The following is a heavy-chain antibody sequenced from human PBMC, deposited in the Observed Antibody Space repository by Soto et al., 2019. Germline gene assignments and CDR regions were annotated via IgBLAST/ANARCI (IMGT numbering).Heavy chain of an antibody. D-gene: IGHD7-27*01. CDR3: AKDLTGTYYYSMDV. CDR1: GFTFSSYW. Sequence: PGGSLRLSCAASGFTFSSYWMHWVRQAPGKGLVWVSRINSDGSSTIYADSVKGRFTISRDNAKNSLYLQMNSLRAEDTALYYCAKDLTGTYYYSMDVWGQGTTVTVSS. CDR2: INSDGSST. V-gene: IGHV3-74*01. J-gene: IGHJ6*02.